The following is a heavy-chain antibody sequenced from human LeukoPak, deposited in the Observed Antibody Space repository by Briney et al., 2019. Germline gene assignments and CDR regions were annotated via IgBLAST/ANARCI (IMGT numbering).Heavy chain of an antibody. J-gene: IGHJ5*02. V-gene: IGHV1-8*01. CDR2: MNPNSDNT. Sequence: ASVKVSCKASGYTFSTYDLIWVRQATGQGLEWMGWMNPNSDNTGYAQKFQGRVTMTRNTSISTAYMELSSLRSEDTAVYYCARAIFGVAWFDPWGQGTLVTVSS. CDR1: GYTFSTYD. D-gene: IGHD3-3*02. CDR3: ARAIFGVAWFDP.